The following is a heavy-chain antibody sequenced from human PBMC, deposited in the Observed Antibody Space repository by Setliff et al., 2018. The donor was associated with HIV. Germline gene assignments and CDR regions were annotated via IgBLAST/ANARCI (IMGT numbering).Heavy chain of an antibody. CDR3: AKAAVVTQMAFEI. Sequence: GGSLRLSCAASGFTFSSYEMTWVRQAPGKGLEWVSYISRSGNTIYYADSVKGRFTISRDNSKNTLYLQMNSLRAEDTAVYYCAKAAVVTQMAFEIWGQGTMVTVSS. V-gene: IGHV3-48*03. CDR2: ISRSGNTI. J-gene: IGHJ3*02. CDR1: GFTFSSYE. D-gene: IGHD2-21*02.